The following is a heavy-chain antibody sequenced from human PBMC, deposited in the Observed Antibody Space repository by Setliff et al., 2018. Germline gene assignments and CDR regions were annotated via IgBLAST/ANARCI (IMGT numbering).Heavy chain of an antibody. CDR3: ARESYYYYMDV. CDR1: GDSISNYY. Sequence: SETLSLTCTVSGDSISNYYWNWIRQPAGKGLEWIGRIYVTESTKYNPSLKSRVTISVDMSKNQFSLKLSSVTAADTAVYCCARESYYYYMDVWGKGPTVTVSS. J-gene: IGHJ6*03. CDR2: IYVTEST. V-gene: IGHV4-4*07.